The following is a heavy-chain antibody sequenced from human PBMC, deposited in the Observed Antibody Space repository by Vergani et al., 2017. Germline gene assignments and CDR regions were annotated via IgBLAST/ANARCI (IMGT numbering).Heavy chain of an antibody. CDR1: GGSMSGYY. Sequence: QVRLQESGPGLVKPSETLSLTCSVSGGSMSGYYWSWIRQPPGKELEWIGYMYHSGSTNYNPSLETRVTISGDTSKNQFSLKLSSVTAADTAVYYCARDKHYYDSSGYYYAFDIWGQGTMVTVSS. V-gene: IGHV4-59*12. J-gene: IGHJ3*02. CDR3: ARDKHYYDSSGYYYAFDI. CDR2: MYHSGST. D-gene: IGHD3-22*01.